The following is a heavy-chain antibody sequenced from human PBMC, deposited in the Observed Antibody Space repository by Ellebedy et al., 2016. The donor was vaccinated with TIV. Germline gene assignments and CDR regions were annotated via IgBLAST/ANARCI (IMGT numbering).Heavy chain of an antibody. D-gene: IGHD6-13*01. Sequence: GESLKISCKGFGYTFTSYWVGWVRQMPGKGLEWMGMIFPSDSDTRYSPSFQGQVTISADKSINTAYLQWTSLKASDTAMYYCARPIPHEGYSSSWSPYYYYGMDVWGQGTTVTVSS. J-gene: IGHJ6*02. CDR2: IFPSDSDT. V-gene: IGHV5-51*01. CDR3: ARPIPHEGYSSSWSPYYYYGMDV. CDR1: GYTFTSYW.